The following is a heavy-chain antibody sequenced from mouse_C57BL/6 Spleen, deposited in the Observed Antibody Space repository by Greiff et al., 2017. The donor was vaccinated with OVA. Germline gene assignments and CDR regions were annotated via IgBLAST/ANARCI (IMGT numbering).Heavy chain of an antibody. CDR3: ARPSYGSSHYVDY. CDR2: ISSGSSTI. D-gene: IGHD1-1*01. Sequence: EVKLVESGGGLVKPGGSLKLSCAASGFTFSDYGMHWVRQAPEKGLEWVAYISSGSSTIYYADTVKGRFTISRDNAKNTLFLQMNSLRSEDTAMYYCARPSYGSSHYVDYWGQGTTLTVSS. CDR1: GFTFSDYG. J-gene: IGHJ2*01. V-gene: IGHV5-17*01.